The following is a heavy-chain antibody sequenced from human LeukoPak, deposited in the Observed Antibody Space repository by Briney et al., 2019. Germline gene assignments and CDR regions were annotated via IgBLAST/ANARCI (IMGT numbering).Heavy chain of an antibody. CDR3: TYGDYPLTY. V-gene: IGHV3-66*01. CDR2: LYSNGDT. J-gene: IGHJ4*02. Sequence: PGGSLRLSCAASGLTVTNNYWHWVRQPPGKGPEWISLLYSNGDTKYADSAKGRFTFSRDNSKNTLYFQMNGLRAEDTAVYYCTYGDYPLTYWGQGTLVSVSS. CDR1: GLTVTNNY. D-gene: IGHD4-17*01.